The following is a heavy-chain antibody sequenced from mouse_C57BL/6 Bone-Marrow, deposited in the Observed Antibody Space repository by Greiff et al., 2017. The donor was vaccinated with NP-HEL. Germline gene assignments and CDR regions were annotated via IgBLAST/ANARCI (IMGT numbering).Heavy chain of an antibody. CDR2: INPNNGGT. Sequence: EVQLQQSGPELVKPGASVKISCKASGYTFTDYYMNWVKQSHGKSLEWIGDINPNNGGTSYNQKFKGKATLTVDKSSSTAYMELRSLTSEDSAVYYCARRWGKGAMDYWGQGTSVTVSS. J-gene: IGHJ4*01. D-gene: IGHD1-1*02. V-gene: IGHV1-26*01. CDR1: GYTFTDYY. CDR3: ARRWGKGAMDY.